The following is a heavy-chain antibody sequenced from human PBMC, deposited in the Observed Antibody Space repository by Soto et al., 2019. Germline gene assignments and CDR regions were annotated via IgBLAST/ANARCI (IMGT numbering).Heavy chain of an antibody. CDR3: ARSHGDYFDY. D-gene: IGHD4-17*01. Sequence: PSETLSLTCTVSGGSISSYDGSWIRQPPGKGLEWIGYIYYSGSTNYNPSLKSRVTISVDTSKNQFFLKLSSVTAADTAVYYCARSHGDYFDYWGQGTLVTVSS. CDR2: IYYSGST. CDR1: GGSISSYD. V-gene: IGHV4-59*08. J-gene: IGHJ4*02.